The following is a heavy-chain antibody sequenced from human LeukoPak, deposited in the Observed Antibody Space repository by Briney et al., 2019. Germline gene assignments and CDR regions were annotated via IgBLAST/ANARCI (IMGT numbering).Heavy chain of an antibody. Sequence: PGGSLRLSCAASGFTFSSNWMHWVRQAPGKGLVWVSRIKGDGSSTSYADSVKGRFTISRDNAKHTLFLQMNSLRAEDTAVYYCVRDGVGAPPFDYWGQGTLVTVSS. CDR2: IKGDGSST. V-gene: IGHV3-74*01. D-gene: IGHD1-26*01. CDR1: GFTFSSNW. J-gene: IGHJ4*02. CDR3: VRDGVGAPPFDY.